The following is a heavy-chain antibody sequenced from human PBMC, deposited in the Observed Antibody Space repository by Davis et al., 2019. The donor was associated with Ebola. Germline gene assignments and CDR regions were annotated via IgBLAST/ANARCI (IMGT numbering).Heavy chain of an antibody. J-gene: IGHJ5*02. V-gene: IGHV4-39*07. CDR2: INHSGST. Sequence: SETLSLTCTVSGGSISSGGYYWSWIRQPPGKGLEWIGEINHSGSTNYNPSLKSRVTISVDTSKNQFSLKLSSVTAADTAVYYCARGRAYNWFDPWGQGTLVTVSS. CDR1: GGSISSGGYY. D-gene: IGHD3-16*01. CDR3: ARGRAYNWFDP.